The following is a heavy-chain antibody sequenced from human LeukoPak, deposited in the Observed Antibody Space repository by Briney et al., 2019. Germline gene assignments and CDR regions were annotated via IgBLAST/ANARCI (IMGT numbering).Heavy chain of an antibody. CDR2: IKQDGSEK. CDR3: AKGQISRSDRFDY. D-gene: IGHD3-3*02. V-gene: IGHV3-7*03. J-gene: IGHJ4*02. Sequence: GGSLRLSCAASGFTFNSYSMNWVRQAPGKGLEWVANIKQDGSEKYYVDSVKGRFTISRDNAKNTLYLQMNSLRAEDTAVYYCAKGQISRSDRFDYWGQGTLVTVSS. CDR1: GFTFNSYS.